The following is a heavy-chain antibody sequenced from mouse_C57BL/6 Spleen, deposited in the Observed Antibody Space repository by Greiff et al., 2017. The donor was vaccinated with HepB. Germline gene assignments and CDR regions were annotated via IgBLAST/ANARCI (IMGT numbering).Heavy chain of an antibody. CDR1: GYTFTDYY. Sequence: VQLKQSGPELVKPGASVKISCKASGYTFTDYYMNWVKQSHGKSLEWIGDINPNNGGTSYNQKFKGKATLTVDKSSSTAYMELRSLTSEDSAVYYCARMGANWYFDYWGQGTTLTVSS. CDR3: ARMGANWYFDY. D-gene: IGHD4-1*01. V-gene: IGHV1-26*01. CDR2: INPNNGGT. J-gene: IGHJ2*01.